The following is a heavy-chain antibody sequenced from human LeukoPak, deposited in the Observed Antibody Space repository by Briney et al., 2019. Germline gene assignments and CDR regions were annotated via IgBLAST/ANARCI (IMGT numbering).Heavy chain of an antibody. CDR2: MNPNSGNT. D-gene: IGHD5-12*01. CDR3: AVVDKWLDKNGY. CDR1: GYTFTSYD. J-gene: IGHJ4*02. V-gene: IGHV1-8*01. Sequence: GASVKVSCKAPGYTFTSYDINRVPQATGQGLEWMVRMNPNSGNTGYAQKFQGRVTMTRNTSISTAYMEQSTLRSQNTAVYNSAVVDKWLDKNGYWGQGTLVTVSS.